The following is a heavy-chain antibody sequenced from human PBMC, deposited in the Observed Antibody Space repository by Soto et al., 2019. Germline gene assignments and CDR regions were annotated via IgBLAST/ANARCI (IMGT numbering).Heavy chain of an antibody. CDR1: GFIFDDHA. CDR3: AKGRYSSTSRGYFDH. J-gene: IGHJ4*02. CDR2: ISWNSGGI. D-gene: IGHD2-2*01. V-gene: IGHV3-9*01. Sequence: EVQLVESGGGLVQPGRSLRLSCAASGFIFDDHAMYWVRQVPGKGLEWVSGISWNSGGIDYADSVKGRFTISRDNAKNSLYLQMNSLRTEDTALYYCAKGRYSSTSRGYFDHWGQGALVTVSS.